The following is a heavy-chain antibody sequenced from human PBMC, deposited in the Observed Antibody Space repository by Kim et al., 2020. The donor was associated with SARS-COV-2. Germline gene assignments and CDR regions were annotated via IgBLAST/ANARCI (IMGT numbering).Heavy chain of an antibody. Sequence: SETLSLTCSVSSASVTTFYWSWIRQPPGQGLEWIGYIDARGTTNYNPSFKSRVTISKDRSNNQLSLRLSSVTAADTAVYYCARVGDSSGFPDYCGQGTLV. CDR1: SASVTTFY. J-gene: IGHJ4*02. CDR3: ARVGDSSGFPDY. D-gene: IGHD3-22*01. V-gene: IGHV4-59*02. CDR2: IDARGTT.